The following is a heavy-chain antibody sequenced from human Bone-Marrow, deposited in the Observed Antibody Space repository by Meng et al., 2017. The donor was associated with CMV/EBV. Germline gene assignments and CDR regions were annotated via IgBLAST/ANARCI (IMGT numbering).Heavy chain of an antibody. CDR3: AGDLPNEYCSSTSCTPGFDY. CDR1: DYS. CDR2: ISSSGNII. D-gene: IGHD2-2*01. V-gene: IGHV3-11*04. Sequence: DYSMRWIRKGPGKGVEWISKISSSGNIICNLEYVKGSITISRDNAKNSLHMQMNSLRDEDTAVYYCAGDLPNEYCSSTSCTPGFDYWGQGTLVTVSS. J-gene: IGHJ4*02.